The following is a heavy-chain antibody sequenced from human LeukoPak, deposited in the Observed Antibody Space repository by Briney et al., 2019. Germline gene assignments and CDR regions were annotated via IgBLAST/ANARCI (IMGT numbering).Heavy chain of an antibody. CDR2: INPNSGGT. Sequence: ASVEVSCKASGYTFTGYYMHWVRQAPGQGLEWMGWINPNSGGTNYAQKFQGRVTMTRDTSISTAYMELSRLRSDDTAVYYCARHPPYYYDSSGYYYPDDYWGQGTLVTVSS. CDR3: ARHPPYYYDSSGYYYPDDY. CDR1: GYTFTGYY. V-gene: IGHV1-2*02. J-gene: IGHJ4*02. D-gene: IGHD3-22*01.